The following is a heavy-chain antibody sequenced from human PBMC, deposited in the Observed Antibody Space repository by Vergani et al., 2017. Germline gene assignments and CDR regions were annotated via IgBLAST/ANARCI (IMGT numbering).Heavy chain of an antibody. Sequence: VQVVESGGGLVKPGGSLRLSCAASGFTFNQYGMHWVRQAPGKGLEWVAVTWYDGNNKQYADSVKGRFTISRDNSKSTMYLQMNSLRDEDTGVYYCARDLRLLYNRFDPWGQGTLVTVSS. V-gene: IGHV3-33*01. CDR2: TWYDGNNK. CDR3: ARDLRLLYNRFDP. D-gene: IGHD1-14*01. CDR1: GFTFNQYG. J-gene: IGHJ5*02.